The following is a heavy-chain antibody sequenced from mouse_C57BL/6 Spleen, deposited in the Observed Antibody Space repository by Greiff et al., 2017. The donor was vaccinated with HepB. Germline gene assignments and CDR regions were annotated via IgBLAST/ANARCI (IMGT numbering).Heavy chain of an antibody. Sequence: EVQLQQSGAELVRPGASVKLSCTASGFNIKDDYMHWVKQRPEQGLEWIGWIDPENGDTEYASKFQGKATITTDTSSNTAYLQLSSLPSQDTAVDYCTAAYYSNPYYAMDYWGQGTSVTVSS. J-gene: IGHJ4*01. CDR1: GFNIKDDY. D-gene: IGHD2-5*01. CDR3: TAAYYSNPYYAMDY. V-gene: IGHV14-4*01. CDR2: IDPENGDT.